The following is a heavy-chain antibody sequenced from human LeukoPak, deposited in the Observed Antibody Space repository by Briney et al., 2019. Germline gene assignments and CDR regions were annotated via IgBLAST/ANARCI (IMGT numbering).Heavy chain of an antibody. V-gene: IGHV3-53*01. CDR2: IYSGGST. CDR3: ARENIVAAFDY. J-gene: IGHJ4*02. Sequence: GRSLRPSCAASGLTVSSDYISCVRQAPGNWLGWVSVIYSGGSTYYAASVKARFTITRNNSKNTLYLQMNSLSAEDTAVYYWARENIVAAFDYWGQGTLVTVSS. CDR1: GLTVSSDY. D-gene: IGHD5-12*01.